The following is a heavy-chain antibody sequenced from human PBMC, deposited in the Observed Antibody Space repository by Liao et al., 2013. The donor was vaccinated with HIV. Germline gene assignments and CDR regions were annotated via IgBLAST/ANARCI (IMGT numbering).Heavy chain of an antibody. Sequence: QVQLQQWGAGLLKPSETLSLTCAVYGGSFSGHHWSWIRQPPREGAWSGLGKVNHRGSTNYNPSLKSRVTISEDTSKNQFSLKLSSVTAADTAVYYCARGPTTYYYGSGSRYYYMDVWGERDHGHRLL. CDR2: VNHRGST. V-gene: IGHV4-34*01. CDR3: ARGPTTYYYGSGSRYYYMDV. CDR1: GGSFSGHH. J-gene: IGHJ6*03. D-gene: IGHD3-10*01.